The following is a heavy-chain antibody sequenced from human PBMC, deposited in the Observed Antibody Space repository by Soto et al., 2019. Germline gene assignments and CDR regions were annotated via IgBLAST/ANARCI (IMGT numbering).Heavy chain of an antibody. CDR3: ARDGTVTMIVVVDDAFDI. Sequence: QTGGSLRLSCAASGFTFSSYAMHWVRQAPGKGLEWVAVISYDGSNKYYADSVKGRFTISRDNSKNTLYLQMNSLRAEDTAVYYCARDGTVTMIVVVDDAFDIWGQGTMVTVSS. D-gene: IGHD3-22*01. CDR1: GFTFSSYA. V-gene: IGHV3-30-3*01. CDR2: ISYDGSNK. J-gene: IGHJ3*02.